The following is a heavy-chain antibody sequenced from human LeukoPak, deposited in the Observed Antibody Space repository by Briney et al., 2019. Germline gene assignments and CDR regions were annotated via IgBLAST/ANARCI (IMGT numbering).Heavy chain of an antibody. CDR1: GGSISSYY. CDR2: IYTSGST. Sequence: SETLSLTCTVSGGSISSYYWSWIRQHAGKGLEWIGRIYTSGSTNYNPSLKSRVTMSVDTSKNQFSLKLSSVTAADTAVYYCAREWVSYDAFDIWGQGTMVTVSS. CDR3: AREWVSYDAFDI. J-gene: IGHJ3*02. V-gene: IGHV4-4*07. D-gene: IGHD6-13*01.